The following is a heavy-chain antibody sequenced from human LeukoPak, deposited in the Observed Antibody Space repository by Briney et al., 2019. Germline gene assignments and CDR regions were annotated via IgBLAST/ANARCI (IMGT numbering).Heavy chain of an antibody. Sequence: ASVKLSFKASGYTFTRFYMHWVRHAPGQGLDWMGIINPSGDSTTYAHKFQGRVTMTRDTSTSTVYMELSSLRSEDTAVYYCARGGTAMVADYWGQGTLVTVPS. CDR1: GYTFTRFY. CDR2: INPSGDST. CDR3: ARGGTAMVADY. D-gene: IGHD5-18*01. J-gene: IGHJ4*02. V-gene: IGHV1-46*01.